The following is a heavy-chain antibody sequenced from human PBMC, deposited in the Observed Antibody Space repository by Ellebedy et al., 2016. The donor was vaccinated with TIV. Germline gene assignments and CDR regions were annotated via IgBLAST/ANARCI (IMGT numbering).Heavy chain of an antibody. D-gene: IGHD2-15*01. J-gene: IGHJ4*02. CDR1: GFTFNTHA. Sequence: PGGSLRLSCAASGFTFNTHAIHWVRQPPGKGLEWVAFISYDGSNEYYADSVKGRFTISRDNSKNTLYLQMNSLRAEDTAVYYCARDRWYCSSGSCYSGEVVDFWGQGTLVTVSS. V-gene: IGHV3-30-3*01. CDR3: ARDRWYCSSGSCYSGEVVDF. CDR2: ISYDGSNE.